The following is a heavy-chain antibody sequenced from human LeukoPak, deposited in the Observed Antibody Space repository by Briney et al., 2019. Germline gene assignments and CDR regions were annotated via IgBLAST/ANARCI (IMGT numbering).Heavy chain of an antibody. CDR2: IYYSGST. Sequence: PSETLSLTCTVSGGSISSSSYYWGWIRQPPGKGLEWIGSIYYSGSTYYNPSLKSRVTISVDTSKNQFSLKLSSVTAADTAVYYCARALRIAARRGAVDYWGQGTLVTVSS. D-gene: IGHD6-6*01. CDR3: ARALRIAARRGAVDY. CDR1: GGSISSSSYY. V-gene: IGHV4-39*01. J-gene: IGHJ4*02.